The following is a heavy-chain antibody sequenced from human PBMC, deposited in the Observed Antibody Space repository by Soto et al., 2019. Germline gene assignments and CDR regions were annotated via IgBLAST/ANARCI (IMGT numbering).Heavy chain of an antibody. V-gene: IGHV4-39*01. J-gene: IGHJ4*02. CDR1: GGSISSSSYY. CDR2: IYYSGST. Sequence: PSETLSLTCTVSGGSISSSSYYWGWIRQPPGKGLEWIGSIYYSGSTYYNPSLKSRVTISVDTSKNQFSLKLSSVTAADTAVYYCARHPPGGYSCGPRLNYFDYWGQGTLVTVSS. D-gene: IGHD5-18*01. CDR3: ARHPPGGYSCGPRLNYFDY.